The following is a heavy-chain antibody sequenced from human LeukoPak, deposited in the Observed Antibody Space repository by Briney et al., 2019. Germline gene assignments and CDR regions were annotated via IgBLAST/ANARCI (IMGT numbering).Heavy chain of an antibody. J-gene: IGHJ4*02. D-gene: IGHD3-22*01. Sequence: GGSLRLSCAASGFSFSRYGMKWVRQAQGKGLEWLSYIGSSDSTTYYADSVKCRFTISRDNAKNSLYLQMDSLRVEDTAVYYCAKRADSSAHSFDYWGQGTLVTVSS. CDR1: GFSFSRYG. V-gene: IGHV3-48*04. CDR3: AKRADSSAHSFDY. CDR2: IGSSDSTT.